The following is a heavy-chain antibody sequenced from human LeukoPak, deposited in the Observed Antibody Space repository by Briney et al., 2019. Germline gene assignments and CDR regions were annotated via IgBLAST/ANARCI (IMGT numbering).Heavy chain of an antibody. CDR2: ISGSGGST. CDR3: AKDPAAFTTYYFDY. J-gene: IGHJ4*02. V-gene: IGHV3-23*01. D-gene: IGHD6-13*01. CDR1: GFTFSSYA. Sequence: GGSLRLSCAAFGFTFSSYAMSWVRQAPGKGLEWVSAISGSGGSTYYADSVKGRFTISRDNSKNTLYLQMNSLRAEDTAVYYCAKDPAAFTTYYFDYWGQGTLVTVSS.